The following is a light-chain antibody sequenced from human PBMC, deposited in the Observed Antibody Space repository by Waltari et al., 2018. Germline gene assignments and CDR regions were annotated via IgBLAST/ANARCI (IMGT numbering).Light chain of an antibody. CDR3: QQYGSSPSIT. CDR1: RSVNIN. Sequence: LVMTQSPSTLSVSPGESVTLSCRAGRSVNINVAWYQQKPGQAPRLLIHDASSEATGVPARFRAGGSGTDFTLTISSLQSEDSAVYYCQQYGSSPSITFGQGTRLEIK. V-gene: IGKV3-15*01. CDR2: DAS. J-gene: IGKJ5*01.